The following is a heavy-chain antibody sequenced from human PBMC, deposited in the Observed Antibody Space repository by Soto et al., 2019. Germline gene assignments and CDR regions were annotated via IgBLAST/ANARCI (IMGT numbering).Heavy chain of an antibody. D-gene: IGHD5-12*01. J-gene: IGHJ4*02. CDR2: ISYDGSNK. CDR1: GFTFSSYG. CDR3: AKDRGYSGYDGIEY. V-gene: IGHV3-30*18. Sequence: GGSLRLSCAASGFTFSSYGMHWVRQAPGKGLEWVAVISYDGSNKYYADSVKGRFTISRDNSKNTLYLQMNSLRAEDTAVYYCAKDRGYSGYDGIEYWGQGTLVTVSS.